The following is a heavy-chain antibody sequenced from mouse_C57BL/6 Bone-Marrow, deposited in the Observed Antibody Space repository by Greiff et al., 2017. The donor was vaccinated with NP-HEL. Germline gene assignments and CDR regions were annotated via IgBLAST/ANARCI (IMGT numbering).Heavy chain of an antibody. D-gene: IGHD1-3*01. CDR3: ARAHGAMDY. CDR1: GYTFTSYW. Sequence: QVQLQQPGAELVRPGSSVKLSCKASGYTFTSYWMHWVKQRPIQGLEWIGNIDPSDSEPHYNQKFKDKATLTVDKSSSTAYMQLSSLTSEDSAVYDCARAHGAMDYWGQGTSVTVSS. V-gene: IGHV1-52*01. J-gene: IGHJ4*01. CDR2: IDPSDSEP.